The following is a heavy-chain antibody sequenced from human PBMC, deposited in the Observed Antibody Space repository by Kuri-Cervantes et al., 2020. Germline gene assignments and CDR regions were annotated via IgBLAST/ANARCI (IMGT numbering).Heavy chain of an antibody. CDR1: GFTFSDNY. Sequence: GGSLRLSCAASGFTFSDNYMSWVRQAPGKGLEWVSVIHSGGSTYYADSVKGRFTISRDNSKNTLYLQMNSLRAEDTAVYYCASNSDCSGGSCYSGYYYYGMDVWGQGTTVTVS. CDR3: ASNSDCSGGSCYSGYYYYGMDV. D-gene: IGHD2-15*01. J-gene: IGHJ6*02. CDR2: IHSGGST. V-gene: IGHV3-53*01.